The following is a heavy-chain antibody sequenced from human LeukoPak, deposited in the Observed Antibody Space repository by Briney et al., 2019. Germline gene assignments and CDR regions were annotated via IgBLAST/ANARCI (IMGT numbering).Heavy chain of an antibody. CDR2: IYGGGST. CDR3: ARRGDGGRSFDY. V-gene: IGHV3-53*01. Sequence: GGSLRLSCAASGSTVSSSYMNWVRQAPGKGLEWVSLIYGGGSTYYADSVKGRFTISRDNSKNTLYLRMNSLRAEDTAVYYCARRGDGGRSFDYWGQEPWSPSPQ. D-gene: IGHD4-23*01. CDR1: GSTVSSSY. J-gene: IGHJ4*01.